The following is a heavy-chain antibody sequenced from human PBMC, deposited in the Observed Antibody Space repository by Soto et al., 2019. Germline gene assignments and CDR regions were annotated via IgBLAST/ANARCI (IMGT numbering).Heavy chain of an antibody. CDR2: INPSSGGT. CDR3: ARDLIEVPDYYYYYGMDV. V-gene: IGHV1-2*04. CDR1: GYTFTGYY. Sequence: EASVKVSCKASGYTFTGYYMHWVRQAPGQGLEWMGWINPSSGGTNYAQKFQGWVTMTRDTSISTAYMELSRLRSDDTAVYYCARDLIEVPDYYYYYGMDVWGQGTTVTVSS. D-gene: IGHD1-1*01. J-gene: IGHJ6*02.